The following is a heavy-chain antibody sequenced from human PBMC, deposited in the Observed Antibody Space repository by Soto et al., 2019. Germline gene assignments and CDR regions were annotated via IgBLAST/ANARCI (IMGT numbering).Heavy chain of an antibody. CDR3: AREWGKVVLGAFDI. CDR2: IRYDGSYK. V-gene: IGHV3-33*01. Sequence: SLRLSCVASGFNFRSYGMHWVRQAQGKGLEWVAGIRYDGSYKYYVDSVKGRFTISRDNLKNTPYLQMNSLRAEDMAVYYCAREWGKVVLGAFDIWGQGTMVTVSS. D-gene: IGHD2-15*01. J-gene: IGHJ3*02. CDR1: GFNFRSYG.